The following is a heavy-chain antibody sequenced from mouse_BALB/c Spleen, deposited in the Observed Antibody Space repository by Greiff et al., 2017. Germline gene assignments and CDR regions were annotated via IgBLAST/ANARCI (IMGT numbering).Heavy chain of an antibody. J-gene: IGHJ4*01. CDR2: ISNGGGST. D-gene: IGHD3-3*01. Sequence: EVQGVESGGGLVQPGGSLKLSCAASGFTFSSYTMSWVRQTPEKRLEWVAYISNGGGSTYYPDTVKGRFTISRDNAKNTLYLQMSSLKSEDTAMYYCARHEGLFYAMDYWGQGTSVTVSS. V-gene: IGHV5-12-2*01. CDR1: GFTFSSYT. CDR3: ARHEGLFYAMDY.